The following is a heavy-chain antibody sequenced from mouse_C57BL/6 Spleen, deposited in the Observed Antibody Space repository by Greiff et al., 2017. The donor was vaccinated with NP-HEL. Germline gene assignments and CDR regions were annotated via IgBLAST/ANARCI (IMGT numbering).Heavy chain of an antibody. CDR2: INPSTGGT. Sequence: EVQLQQSGPELVKPGASVKISCKASGYSFTGYYMNWVKQSPEKSLEWIGEINPSTGGTTYNQKFKAKATLTVDKSSSTAYMQLKSLTSEDSAVYYCARKLWSYWGQVALVTVS. CDR3: ARKLWSY. J-gene: IGHJ3*01. D-gene: IGHD1-1*02. CDR1: GYSFTGYY. V-gene: IGHV1-42*01.